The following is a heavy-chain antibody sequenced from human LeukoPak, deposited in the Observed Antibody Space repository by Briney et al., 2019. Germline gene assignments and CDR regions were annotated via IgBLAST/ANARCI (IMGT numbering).Heavy chain of an antibody. CDR3: ARERGALGARDAFDI. D-gene: IGHD1-26*01. V-gene: IGHV3-30-3*01. CDR1: GFTVSSNY. Sequence: GESLRLSCAASGFTVSSNYMSWVRQAPGKGLEWVAVISHDANKKYYADSVKGRFTISRDNFKNTVYLQMNSLTAEDTAVYYCARERGALGARDAFDIWGQGTRVTVSS. CDR2: ISHDANKK. J-gene: IGHJ3*02.